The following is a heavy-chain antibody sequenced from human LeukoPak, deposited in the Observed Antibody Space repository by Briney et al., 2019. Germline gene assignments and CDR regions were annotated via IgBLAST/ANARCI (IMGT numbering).Heavy chain of an antibody. J-gene: IGHJ4*02. CDR3: AREGGFYRPLDY. CDR1: GGSVTSTNW. D-gene: IGHD6-25*01. CDR2: VHLDGRT. V-gene: IGHV4-4*02. Sequence: SETLSLTCNVSGGSVTSTNWWTWFRQPPGKGLGWIGEVHLDGRTNYNPSLKSRLVMSADLPENHISLKLTSVTAADTAVYYCAREGGFYRPLDYSGQGTLVTVSS.